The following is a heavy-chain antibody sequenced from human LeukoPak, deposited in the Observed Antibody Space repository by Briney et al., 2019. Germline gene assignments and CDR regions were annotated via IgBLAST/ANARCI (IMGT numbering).Heavy chain of an antibody. J-gene: IGHJ4*02. D-gene: IGHD5-12*01. V-gene: IGHV1-18*01. CDR3: ARDQGIYNHRIIDS. CDR1: GYTFSSYG. Sequence: ASVKVSCTASGYTFSSYGISWVRQAPGQGLEWRGGISAYNGNTNFAQEFQGRVTMTTDTSTSTASMELSSLRSDDTAVYYCARDQGIYNHRIIDSWGQGTLVTVSS. CDR2: ISAYNGNT.